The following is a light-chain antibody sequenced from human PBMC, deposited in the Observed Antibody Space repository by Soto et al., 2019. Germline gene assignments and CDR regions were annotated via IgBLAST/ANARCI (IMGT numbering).Light chain of an antibody. CDR1: QSVSTN. V-gene: IGKV3D-15*01. Sequence: EIVMTQSPATLSVPPGERATLSCRASQSVSTNFAWYQQKPGQAPRLLIYGASNRATGIPDRFSGSGSGTEFTLTISRLEPEDFAVYYCQQYSSSPLTFGGGTKVEIK. J-gene: IGKJ4*01. CDR3: QQYSSSPLT. CDR2: GAS.